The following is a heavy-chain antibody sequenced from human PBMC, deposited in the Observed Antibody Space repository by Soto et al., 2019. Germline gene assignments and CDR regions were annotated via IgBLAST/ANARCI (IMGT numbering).Heavy chain of an antibody. J-gene: IGHJ4*02. Sequence: SETLSLTCAVSGDSISTNNWWSWVRQPPGKGLEWIGEAYHNGLTNYNPSLKSRVTMSVDTSKNQFSLKLTSVTAADTAIYYCARDAAVPGESDRFDYWGQGTLVTVS. CDR3: ARDAAVPGESDRFDY. D-gene: IGHD6-19*01. CDR2: AYHNGLT. CDR1: GDSISTNNW. V-gene: IGHV4-4*02.